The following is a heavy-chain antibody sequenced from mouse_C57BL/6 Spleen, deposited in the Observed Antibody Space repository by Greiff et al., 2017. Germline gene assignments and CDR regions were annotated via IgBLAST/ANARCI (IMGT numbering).Heavy chain of an antibody. CDR2: INYDGSST. J-gene: IGHJ1*03. CDR3: ARVGHYGSSGYFDV. V-gene: IGHV5-16*01. Sequence: EVHLVESEGGLVPPGRSMKLSCTASGFTFSDYYMAWVRQVPEKGLEWVANINYDGSSTYYLDSLKSRFIISRDNAKNILYLQMSSLKSEDTATYYCARVGHYGSSGYFDVWGTGTTVTVSS. D-gene: IGHD1-1*01. CDR1: GFTFSDYY.